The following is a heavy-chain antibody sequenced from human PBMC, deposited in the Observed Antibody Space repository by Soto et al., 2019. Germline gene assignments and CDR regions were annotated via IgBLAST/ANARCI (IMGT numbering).Heavy chain of an antibody. J-gene: IGHJ5*02. CDR2: IYYSGST. Sequence: QVQLQESGPGLVKPSQTLSLTCTVSGGSISSGDYYRSWIRQHPGKGLEWIGYIYYSGSTYYNPSLKSRVTXSXDXXKNQFSLKLSSVTAADTAVYYCARWWSGSRQGFDPWGQGTLVTVSS. CDR1: GGSISSGDYY. D-gene: IGHD3-3*01. V-gene: IGHV4-31*03. CDR3: ARWWSGSRQGFDP.